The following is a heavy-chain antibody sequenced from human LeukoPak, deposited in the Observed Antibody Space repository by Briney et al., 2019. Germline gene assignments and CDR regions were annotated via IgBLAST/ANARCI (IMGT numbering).Heavy chain of an antibody. J-gene: IGHJ5*02. CDR2: SNAGKGKK. V-gene: IGHV1-3*02. CDR3: GKSAPSGFDP. Sequence: ASVKVSCKTPKYTCTTSEIHWVRQAPGQRRERMGGSNAGKGKKKYSQKFQGRVTSTRDTYASKVYMEMSSGRGEEKAVYYCGKSAPSGFDPWGQGTLVTVSS. CDR1: KYTCTTSE.